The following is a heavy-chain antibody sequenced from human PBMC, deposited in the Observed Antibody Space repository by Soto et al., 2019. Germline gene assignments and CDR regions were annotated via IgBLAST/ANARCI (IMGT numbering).Heavy chain of an antibody. J-gene: IGHJ4*02. Sequence: TSETLSLTCTVSGGSISRSSYYWGWVRQPPGKGLEWIGSIYYSGSTYYNPSLKSRVTISVDTSKNQFSLKLSSVTAADTAVYYCASFTFYDIFTGYHPPFDYRAQRTPVTGSS. CDR2: IYYSGST. D-gene: IGHD3-9*01. V-gene: IGHV4-39*01. CDR3: ASFTFYDIFTGYHPPFDY. CDR1: GGSISRSSYY.